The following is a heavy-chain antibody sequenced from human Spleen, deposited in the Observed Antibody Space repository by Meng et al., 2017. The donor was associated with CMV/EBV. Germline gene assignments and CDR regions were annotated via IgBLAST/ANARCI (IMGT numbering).Heavy chain of an antibody. CDR1: GFTVSSNY. CDR3: ARVYCSSTSCPNLYYYYGMDV. D-gene: IGHD2-2*01. J-gene: IGHJ6*02. CDR2: IYSDGT. Sequence: GGSLRLSCAASGFTVSSNYMSWVRQAPGKGLECVSIIYSDGTYSADSVKGRFTISRDTSKNTLYLQMNSLRAEDTAVYYCARVYCSSTSCPNLYYYYGMDVWGQGTTVTVSS. V-gene: IGHV3-53*01.